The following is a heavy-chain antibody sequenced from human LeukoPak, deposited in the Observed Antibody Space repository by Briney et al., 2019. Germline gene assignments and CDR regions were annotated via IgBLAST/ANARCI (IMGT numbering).Heavy chain of an antibody. V-gene: IGHV1-2*02. D-gene: IGHD1-26*01. J-gene: IGHJ5*02. Sequence: ASVKVSCKASGYTFTGYYIHWVRQAPGQGLEWMGWINPDSGATNHAQTFQGRVTMTRDTSITTTYMELSRLTSDDTAVYYCARVRLIAGGGTNWFDPWGQGTLVTVSS. CDR2: INPDSGAT. CDR3: ARVRLIAGGGTNWFDP. CDR1: GYTFTGYY.